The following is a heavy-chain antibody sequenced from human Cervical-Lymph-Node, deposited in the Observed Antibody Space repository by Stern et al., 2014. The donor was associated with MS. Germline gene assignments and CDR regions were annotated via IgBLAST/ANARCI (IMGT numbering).Heavy chain of an antibody. Sequence: EVQLVESGGGLVQPGGSLRLSCVDSGFPFANYWMHWVRQVPGKGLVWVSRTNEDGSITSYADSVKGRFTISRDNAQNTLYLQMNNLRAEDTAIYYCVRDLVGRYDHWGQGTLVTVSS. V-gene: IGHV3-74*03. CDR3: VRDLVGRYDH. D-gene: IGHD3-10*01. J-gene: IGHJ4*02. CDR2: TNEDGSIT. CDR1: GFPFANYW.